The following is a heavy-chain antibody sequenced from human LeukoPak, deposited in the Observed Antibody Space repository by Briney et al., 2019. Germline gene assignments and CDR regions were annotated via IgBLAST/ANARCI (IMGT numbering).Heavy chain of an antibody. CDR1: GFTFSSYP. CDR3: AKDRTTM. D-gene: IGHD1-1*01. Sequence: GGSLRLSCATSGFTFSSYPLTWVRQAPGKGLEWVSAIAISGDTTYYADSVKGRSTISRDNSKNTLYLQMNSLRAEDTAIYYCAKDRTTMWGQGTLVTVSS. CDR2: IAISGDTT. V-gene: IGHV3-23*01. J-gene: IGHJ4*02.